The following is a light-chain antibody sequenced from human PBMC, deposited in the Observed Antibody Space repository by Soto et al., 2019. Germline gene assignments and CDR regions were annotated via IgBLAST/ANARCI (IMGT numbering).Light chain of an antibody. CDR3: QQYDHLPPF. CDR1: QDISNY. J-gene: IGKJ4*01. CDR2: DAS. Sequence: DIQMTQSPSSLSASVGDRVTITCQASQDISNYLNWYQQKPGKAPKLLIYDASNLETGVPSRFSGSGSGTDFTFTISSLQPEDIATYYCQQYDHLPPFFGGGTKVEIK. V-gene: IGKV1-33*01.